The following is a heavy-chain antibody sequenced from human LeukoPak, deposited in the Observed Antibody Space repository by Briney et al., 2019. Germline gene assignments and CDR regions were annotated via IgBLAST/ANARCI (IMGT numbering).Heavy chain of an antibody. J-gene: IGHJ4*02. Sequence: SETLSLTCTVSGGSISSYYWSWIRQPPGKGLEWIGYIYYSGSTNYNPSLKSRVTISVDTSKNQFSLKLSPVTAADTAVYYCARAKDFAGLTLHFDYWGQGTLVTVSS. CDR1: GGSISSYY. D-gene: IGHD3/OR15-3a*01. CDR3: ARAKDFAGLTLHFDY. V-gene: IGHV4-59*01. CDR2: IYYSGST.